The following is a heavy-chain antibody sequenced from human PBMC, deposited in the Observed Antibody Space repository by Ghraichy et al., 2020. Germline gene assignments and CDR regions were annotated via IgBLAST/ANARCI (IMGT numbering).Heavy chain of an antibody. Sequence: ASVKVSCEVSGYNILTYGVSWVRQAPGQGLEWMGWISAYSGKTDYAQAFQGRVTVAMDTSTNTAYMELRSLKSDDTAVYYCARWGGYCSSATCYHGFFDFWGQGTRVTVSS. CDR3: ARWGGYCSSATCYHGFFDF. V-gene: IGHV1-18*01. CDR2: ISAYSGKT. CDR1: GYNILTYG. D-gene: IGHD2-2*01. J-gene: IGHJ4*02.